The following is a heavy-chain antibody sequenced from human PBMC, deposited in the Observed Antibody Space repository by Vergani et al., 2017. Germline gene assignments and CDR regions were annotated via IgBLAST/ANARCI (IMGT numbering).Heavy chain of an antibody. CDR3: AITRDYYDSSGPLGY. CDR1: GFTFSSYG. J-gene: IGHJ4*02. Sequence: VQLVESGGGLVQPGRSLRLSCAASGFTFSSYGMHWVRQAPGKGLEWVAVISYDGSNKYYADSVKGRFTISRDNSKNTLYLQMNSLRAEDTAVYYCAITRDYYDSSGPLGYWGQGTLVTVSS. D-gene: IGHD3-22*01. V-gene: IGHV3-30*03. CDR2: ISYDGSNK.